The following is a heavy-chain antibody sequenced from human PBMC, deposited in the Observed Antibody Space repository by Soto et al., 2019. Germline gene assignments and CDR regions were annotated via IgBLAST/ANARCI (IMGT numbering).Heavy chain of an antibody. V-gene: IGHV3-23*01. Sequence: PGGSLRLSGTASGVMFSTYAMNWVRQAPGKGLEWVSAISSSGDSAYYAESVRGRFTISRDNSINTLYLQMRSLRPEDTAVYYCAHPRGYGVFDAVDIWGQGTMVTVSS. CDR2: ISSSGDSA. D-gene: IGHD4-17*01. CDR3: AHPRGYGVFDAVDI. J-gene: IGHJ3*02. CDR1: GVMFSTYA.